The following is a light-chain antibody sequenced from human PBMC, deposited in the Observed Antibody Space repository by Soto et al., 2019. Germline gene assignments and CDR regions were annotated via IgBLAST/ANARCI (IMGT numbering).Light chain of an antibody. V-gene: IGKV3-20*01. CDR2: AAS. CDR1: QSVSSSY. CDR3: QQYGSSSWT. Sequence: EIVLTQSPGTLSSSPGERATLSCRASQSVSSSYLAWYRQKPGQAPRLLIYAASSRATGITDRFSGSGSGTAFTLTISRLEPEDFAVYYCQQYGSSSWTFGQGTKVEFK. J-gene: IGKJ1*01.